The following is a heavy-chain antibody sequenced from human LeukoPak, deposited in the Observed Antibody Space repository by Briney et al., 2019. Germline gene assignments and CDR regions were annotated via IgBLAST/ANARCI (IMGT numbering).Heavy chain of an antibody. CDR2: INSDGSST. D-gene: IGHD4-17*01. CDR3: AREGEATVTQVDY. Sequence: GGSLRLSCAASGFTFSSYWMHWVREAPGKGLVWVSRINSDGSSTSYADSVKGRFTISRDNAKNTLYLQMNSLRAEDTAVYYCAREGEATVTQVDYWGQGTLVTVSS. V-gene: IGHV3-74*01. CDR1: GFTFSSYW. J-gene: IGHJ4*02.